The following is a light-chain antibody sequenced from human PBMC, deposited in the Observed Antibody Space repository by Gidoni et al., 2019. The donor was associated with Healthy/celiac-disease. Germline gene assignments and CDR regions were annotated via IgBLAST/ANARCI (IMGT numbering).Light chain of an antibody. Sequence: EIVLTQSPGTLSLSPGERATLPCRAIQSVSSSYLAWYQQKPGQAPRLLIYGASSRASGIPDRFSGSGSGTDFTLTISRLEPEDFAVYYCQQYGSSPWTFGQGTKVEIK. CDR3: QQYGSSPWT. V-gene: IGKV3-20*01. CDR2: GAS. CDR1: QSVSSSY. J-gene: IGKJ1*01.